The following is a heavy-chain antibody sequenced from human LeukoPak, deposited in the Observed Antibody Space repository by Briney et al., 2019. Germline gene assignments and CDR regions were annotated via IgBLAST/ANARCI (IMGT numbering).Heavy chain of an antibody. CDR1: AGSFSGYH. D-gene: IGHD2-2*02. CDR3: ASGRSGNQLLYVY. CDR2: INHSGSA. J-gene: IGHJ4*02. Sequence: PSETLSLTCGVYAGSFSGYHWTWIRLRPGKGLEWIGDINHSGSAHYNPSLKSRVTISVDTSNNQFSLNLHSVTAADTAVYYCASGRSGNQLLYVYWGQGTLVTVSS. V-gene: IGHV4-34*01.